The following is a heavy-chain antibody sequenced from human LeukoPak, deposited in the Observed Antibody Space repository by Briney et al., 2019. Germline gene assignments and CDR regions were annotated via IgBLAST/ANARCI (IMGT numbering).Heavy chain of an antibody. CDR2: ISYDGSNK. CDR1: GFTFSSYG. Sequence: GSLRLSCAASGFTFSSYGMHWGRQAPGKGLEWVAVISYDGSNKYYADSVKGRFTISRDNSKNTLYLQMNSLRAEDTAVYYCAKDNIAAAGGFDYWGQGTLVTVSS. J-gene: IGHJ4*02. CDR3: AKDNIAAAGGFDY. D-gene: IGHD6-13*01. V-gene: IGHV3-30*18.